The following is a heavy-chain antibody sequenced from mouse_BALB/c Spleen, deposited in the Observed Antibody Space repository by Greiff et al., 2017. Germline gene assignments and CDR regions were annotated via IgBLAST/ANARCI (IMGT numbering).Heavy chain of an antibody. V-gene: IGHV7-3*02. CDR2: IRNKANGYTT. Sequence: EVQGVESGGGLVQPGGSLRLSCATSGFTFTDYYMSWVRQPPGKALEWLGFIRNKANGYTTEYSASVKGRFTISRDNSQSILYLQMNTLRAEDSATYYCARDILYYYGSSYGYFDVWGAGTTVTVSS. D-gene: IGHD1-1*01. CDR1: GFTFTDYY. J-gene: IGHJ1*01. CDR3: ARDILYYYGSSYGYFDV.